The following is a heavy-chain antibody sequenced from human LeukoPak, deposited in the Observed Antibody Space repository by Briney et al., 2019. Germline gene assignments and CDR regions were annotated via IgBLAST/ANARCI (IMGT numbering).Heavy chain of an antibody. D-gene: IGHD3-3*01. J-gene: IGHJ6*03. CDR3: ARYLRVSKRKYYYYHMDV. Sequence: ASVKVSCKASGGTFSSYAISWVRQAPGQGLEWMGRIIPIFGTANYAQKFQGRVTITTDESTSTAYMELSSLRSEDTAVYYCARYLRVSKRKYYYYHMDVWGKGTTVTVSS. CDR2: IIPIFGTA. V-gene: IGHV1-69*05. CDR1: GGTFSSYA.